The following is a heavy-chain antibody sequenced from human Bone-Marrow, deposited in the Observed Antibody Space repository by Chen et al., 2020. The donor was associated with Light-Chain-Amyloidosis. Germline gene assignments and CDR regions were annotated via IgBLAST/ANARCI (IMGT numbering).Heavy chain of an antibody. CDR3: ARMGGGYYYDSSGYYNYYYGMDV. J-gene: IGHJ6*02. D-gene: IGHD3-22*01. Sequence: EVQLVESGGGLVQPGGSLRLSCAASGFTFSSYWMHWVRQAPGKGLVWVSRIKSDGSSTSYADSVKGRFTISRDNAKNTLYLQMNSLRAEDTAVYYCARMGGGYYYDSSGYYNYYYGMDVWGQGTTVTVSS. CDR2: IKSDGSST. CDR1: GFTFSSYW. V-gene: IGHV3-74*01.